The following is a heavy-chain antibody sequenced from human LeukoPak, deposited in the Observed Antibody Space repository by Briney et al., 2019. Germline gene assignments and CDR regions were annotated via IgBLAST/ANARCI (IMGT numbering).Heavy chain of an antibody. J-gene: IGHJ2*01. V-gene: IGHV4-59*08. D-gene: IGHD3-10*01. CDR2: IHYNGDT. Sequence: SETLSLTCTVSGTFFSSYFWGWIRQPPGKGLKWIAYIHYNGDTNYNPSLKSRVTISVGPSRNQFSLQLSSVTAADTAVYYCARHITGSGSAFDHWGRGTLVTVSS. CDR1: GTFFSSYF. CDR3: ARHITGSGSAFDH.